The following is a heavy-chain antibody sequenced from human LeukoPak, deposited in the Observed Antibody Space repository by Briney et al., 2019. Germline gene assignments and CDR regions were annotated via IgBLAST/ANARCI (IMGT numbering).Heavy chain of an antibody. Sequence: GGSLRLSCAASGFTFSTYWMGWVRQAPGKGRERVANIKKDGSEKNYLGSVKGRFTFSRANAKNSLYLQINSLRAQAPPVYFCPRVRAAGIDYWGQGALVTVSS. J-gene: IGHJ4*02. V-gene: IGHV3-7*01. CDR2: IKKDGSEK. D-gene: IGHD6-25*01. CDR3: PRVRAAGIDY. CDR1: GFTFSTYW.